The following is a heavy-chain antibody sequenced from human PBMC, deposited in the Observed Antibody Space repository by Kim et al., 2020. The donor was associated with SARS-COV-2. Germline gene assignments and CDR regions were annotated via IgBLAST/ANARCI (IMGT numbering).Heavy chain of an antibody. Sequence: SQTLSLTCDISGDSVSIKGAAWTWIRQSPSRGLEWLGRTYYRSKWYFEYGLSVKSRITVNPDTSKNQFSLQLSSVTPEDTAVYFCARGFLRTYMDVWGQGTTVTVSS. CDR2: TYYRSKWYF. CDR3: ARGFLRTYMDV. V-gene: IGHV6-1*01. CDR1: GDSVSIKGAA. J-gene: IGHJ6*02.